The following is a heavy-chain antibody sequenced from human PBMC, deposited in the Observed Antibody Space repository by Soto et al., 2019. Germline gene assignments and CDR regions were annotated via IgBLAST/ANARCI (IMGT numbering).Heavy chain of an antibody. CDR1: GGSMYSPNW. CDR3: ARGSTRIRGLFDY. Sequence: QVQLQESGPGLVKPSGTLSLTCAVSGGSMYSPNWWTWVRQTPGKGLQWIGEIYHSESTNYNPSLKGRDTISVDKSKNQFSLKLTSLTAADTAIYYCARGSTRIRGLFDYWGQGLLVTVSS. J-gene: IGHJ4*02. D-gene: IGHD2-15*01. CDR2: IYHSEST. V-gene: IGHV4-4*02.